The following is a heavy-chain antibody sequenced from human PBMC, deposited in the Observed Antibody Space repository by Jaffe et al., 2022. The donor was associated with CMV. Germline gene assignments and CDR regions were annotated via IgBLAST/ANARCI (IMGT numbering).Heavy chain of an antibody. J-gene: IGHJ4*02. Sequence: EVQLVESGGGLVQPGRSLRLSCAASGFTFDDYAMHWVRQAPGKGLEWVSGISWNSGSIGYADSVKGRFTISRDNAKNSLYLQMNSLRAEDTALYYCAKDARRYGITMIVVVIPYFDYWGQGTLVTVSS. CDR1: GFTFDDYA. CDR2: ISWNSGSI. CDR3: AKDARRYGITMIVVVIPYFDY. D-gene: IGHD3-22*01. V-gene: IGHV3-9*01.